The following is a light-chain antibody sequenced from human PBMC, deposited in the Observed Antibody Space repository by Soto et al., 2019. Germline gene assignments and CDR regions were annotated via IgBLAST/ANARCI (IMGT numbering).Light chain of an antibody. CDR3: AAWDDSLNGLV. J-gene: IGLJ1*01. V-gene: IGLV1-44*01. Sequence: QSVLTQPPSASGTPGQRVTISCSGSNSNIGSNTVNWYQQLPGTAPKLVIYDNNQRPSGVPDRFSGSKSGISASLAISGLQSEDEADYSCAAWDDSLNGLVFGTGTKLTFL. CDR2: DNN. CDR1: NSNIGSNT.